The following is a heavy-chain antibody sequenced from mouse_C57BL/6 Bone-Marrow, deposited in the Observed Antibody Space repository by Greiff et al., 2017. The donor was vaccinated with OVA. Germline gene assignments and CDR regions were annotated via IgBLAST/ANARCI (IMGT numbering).Heavy chain of an antibody. CDR1: GFTFSSSA. V-gene: IGHV5-9-1*02. CDR3: TRDDGYVGAY. Sequence: EVKLVESGEGLVKPGGSLKLSCAASGFTFSSSAMSWVRQTPENRLEWVAYISSGGDYIYYADTVKGRFTISRDNDRNALYLQMSRLKSEDTAMDYCTRDDGYVGAYWGQGTLVTVSA. CDR2: ISSGGDYI. D-gene: IGHD2-3*01. J-gene: IGHJ3*01.